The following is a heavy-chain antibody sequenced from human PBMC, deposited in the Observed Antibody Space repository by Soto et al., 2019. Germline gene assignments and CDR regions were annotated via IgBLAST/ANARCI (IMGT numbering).Heavy chain of an antibody. J-gene: IGHJ6*02. V-gene: IGHV3-13*01. CDR3: ARQSRTRLYYFGMDV. Sequence: GGSLRLSCAASGFTLSTYDMHWVRQAPGKGLEWVSASSSGGVTSYPASVEGRFTISRENAKNSLYLQMNSLRAEDTAVYYCARQSRTRLYYFGMDVWGQGVTVTVSS. CDR1: GFTLSTYD. CDR2: SSSGGVT.